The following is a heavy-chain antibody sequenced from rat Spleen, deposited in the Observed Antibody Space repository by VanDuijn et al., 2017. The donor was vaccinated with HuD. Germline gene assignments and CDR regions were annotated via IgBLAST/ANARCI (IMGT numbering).Heavy chain of an antibody. Sequence: EVQLVESGGDLVQPGRSLELSCAASGFTFSDYNMAWVRQAPKKGLEWVATIIYDGSRTHYRDSVKGRFTISRDYAKSTLDLQMDSLRSEDTATYYCARSGSSTYFDYWGQGVMVTVSS. V-gene: IGHV5S10*01. CDR3: ARSGSSTYFDY. CDR2: IIYDGSRT. J-gene: IGHJ2*01. D-gene: IGHD4-3*01. CDR1: GFTFSDYN.